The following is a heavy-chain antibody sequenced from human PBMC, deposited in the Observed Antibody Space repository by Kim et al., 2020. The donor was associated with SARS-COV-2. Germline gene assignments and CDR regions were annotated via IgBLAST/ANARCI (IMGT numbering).Heavy chain of an antibody. J-gene: IGHJ6*02. CDR2: FDPEDGET. Sequence: ASVKVSCKVSGYTLTELSMHWVRQAPGKGLEWMGGFDPEDGETIYAQKFQGRVTMTEDTSTDTAYMELSSLRSEDTAVYYCATGWLQHYYYGMDVWGQGTTVTVSS. V-gene: IGHV1-24*01. CDR3: ATGWLQHYYYGMDV. D-gene: IGHD6-19*01. CDR1: GYTLTELS.